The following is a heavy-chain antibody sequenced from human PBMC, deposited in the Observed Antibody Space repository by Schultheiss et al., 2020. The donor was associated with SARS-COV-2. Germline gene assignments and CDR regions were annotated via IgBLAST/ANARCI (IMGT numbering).Heavy chain of an antibody. CDR2: IKSDGRST. V-gene: IGHV3-74*01. CDR3: AKGCMGHSSSWYGHYYYGMDV. D-gene: IGHD6-13*01. J-gene: IGHJ6*02. CDR1: GFTFSSYW. Sequence: GGSLRLSCVASGFTFSSYWMHWVRQAPGKGLVWVSRIKSDGRSTSYADSVKGRFTISRDNAKNSLYLQMNSLRAEDTALYYCAKGCMGHSSSWYGHYYYGMDVWGQGTTVTVSS.